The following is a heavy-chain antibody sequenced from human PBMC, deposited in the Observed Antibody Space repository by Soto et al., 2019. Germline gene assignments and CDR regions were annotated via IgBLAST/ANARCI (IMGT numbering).Heavy chain of an antibody. D-gene: IGHD6-13*01. CDR2: ISSSSSYI. CDR3: ARGNTGIAAASSY. CDR1: GFTFSSYS. V-gene: IGHV3-21*01. Sequence: VQLLESGGGLVQPGGSLRLSCAASGFTFSSYSMNWVRQAPGKGLEWVSSISSSSSYIYYADSVKGRFTISRDNAKNSLYLQMNSLRAEDTAVYYCARGNTGIAAASSYWGQGTLVTVSS. J-gene: IGHJ4*02.